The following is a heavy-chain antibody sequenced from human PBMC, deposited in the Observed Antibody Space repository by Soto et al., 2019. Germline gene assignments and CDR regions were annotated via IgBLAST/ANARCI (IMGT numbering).Heavy chain of an antibody. D-gene: IGHD3-3*01. J-gene: IGHJ6*02. Sequence: PSETLSLTCPFSGGSLSNYYWIWTRQPPGKGLEWIGYIYYSGSTNYNPSLKSRVTISVDTSKNQFSLKLSSVTAADTAVYYCARAVGWSGVVIIGSQRDYGMDVWGQGTTVTVSS. CDR3: ARAVGWSGVVIIGSQRDYGMDV. CDR1: GGSLSNYY. CDR2: IYYSGST. V-gene: IGHV4-59*01.